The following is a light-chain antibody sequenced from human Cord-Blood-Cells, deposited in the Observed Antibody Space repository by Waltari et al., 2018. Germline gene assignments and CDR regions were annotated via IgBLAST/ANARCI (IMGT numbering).Light chain of an antibody. Sequence: AIQLNQFPSSVSASVGDRVTSTCRASQGINSALAWYQQKPGKAPKLLIYDASSLASGVPSRFSGSGSGTDFTLTISSLQPEDFATYYCQQFNNYPLTFGGGTKVEIK. CDR2: DAS. CDR1: QGINSA. J-gene: IGKJ4*01. V-gene: IGKV1D-13*01. CDR3: QQFNNYPLT.